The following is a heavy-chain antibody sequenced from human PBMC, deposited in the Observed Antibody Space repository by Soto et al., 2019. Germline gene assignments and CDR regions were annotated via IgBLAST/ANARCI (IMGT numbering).Heavy chain of an antibody. Sequence: SETLSLTCTVSGGSISSYYWSWIRQPPGKGLEWIGYIYYSGSTNYNPSLKSRVTISVYTSKNQFSLKLSSVTAADTAVYYCAKGLRYFDWAPMDVWGQGTTVTVSS. CDR1: GGSISSYY. V-gene: IGHV4-59*01. J-gene: IGHJ6*02. CDR2: IYYSGST. CDR3: AKGLRYFDWAPMDV. D-gene: IGHD3-9*01.